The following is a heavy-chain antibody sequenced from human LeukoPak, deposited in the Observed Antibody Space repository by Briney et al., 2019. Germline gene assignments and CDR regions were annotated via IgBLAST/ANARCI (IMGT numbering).Heavy chain of an antibody. V-gene: IGHV3-23*01. CDR2: ISGSGGST. J-gene: IGHJ4*02. D-gene: IGHD6-6*01. CDR1: GLTLSSYA. Sequence: PGGSLRLSCEGSGLTLSSYAMSWVRQAPGKGPEWVSAISGSGGSTYYADSVKGRFTISRDNSKNTLYLQMSSLSAQDTAVYYCAKATYSSSSASFDYWDQGTLVTVSS. CDR3: AKATYSSSSASFDY.